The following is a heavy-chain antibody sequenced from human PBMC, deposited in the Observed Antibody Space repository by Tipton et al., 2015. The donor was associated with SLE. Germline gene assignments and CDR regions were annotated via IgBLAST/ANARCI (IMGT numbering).Heavy chain of an antibody. V-gene: IGHV4-39*07. CDR2: ISYNGNT. Sequence: TLSLTCTVSGASIVSTTYYWGWIRQPPGKGLEWIGTISYNGNTYYNPSLKSRVTISVHMSKNQFSLRLTSVTAADTALYYCAREEVTRSYPTPGYYSFNYMDVWGKGTTVTVSS. CDR3: AREEVTRSYPTPGYYSFNYMDV. D-gene: IGHD1-26*01. J-gene: IGHJ6*03. CDR1: GASIVSTTYY.